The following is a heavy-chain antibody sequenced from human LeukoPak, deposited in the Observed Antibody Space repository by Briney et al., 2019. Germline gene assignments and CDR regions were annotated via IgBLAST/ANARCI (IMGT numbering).Heavy chain of an antibody. V-gene: IGHV3-21*01. CDR3: ARWGNWSSDPYLDA. Sequence: PGGSLRLSCVVSGVSFSTNTFHWVRQAPGKGLEWISSISYRSNYFYYADSVKGRSTISRDNAKNSLYFEMNSLRDEDTAVYYCARWGNWSSDPYLDAWGKGTTVIVSS. J-gene: IGHJ6*03. CDR2: ISYRSNYF. D-gene: IGHD3-16*01. CDR1: GVSFSTNT.